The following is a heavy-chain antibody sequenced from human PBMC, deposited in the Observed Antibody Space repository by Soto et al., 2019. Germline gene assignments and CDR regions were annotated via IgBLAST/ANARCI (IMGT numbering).Heavy chain of an antibody. J-gene: IGHJ4*02. V-gene: IGHV3-74*01. CDR2: ISNDGSIT. Sequence: PGGSLRLSCEASGFIFSNYWMHWVRQTPGTGLVWVSRISNDGSITNYADSVKGRFTISRDNSKNTLYLQMNSLRAEDTAVYYCAKDKFGGQLVLTYFDYWGQGTLVTVSS. CDR1: GFIFSNYW. D-gene: IGHD6-13*01. CDR3: AKDKFGGQLVLTYFDY.